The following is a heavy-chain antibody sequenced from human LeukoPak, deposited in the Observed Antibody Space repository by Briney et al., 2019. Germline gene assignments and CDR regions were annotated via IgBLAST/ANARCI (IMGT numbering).Heavy chain of an antibody. CDR1: GFTVSSNY. J-gene: IGHJ4*02. CDR3: AREGQYYYFWDGYYTGTFDY. Sequence: GGSLRLSCAASGFTVSSNYMSWVRQARGKGLEWVPVIYSGGSTSYVDSVKGRFTISRENSKNTLYFQMNSLRAEDAAVYYCAREGQYYYFWDGYYTGTFDYWGQGTLVTVSS. CDR2: IYSGGST. V-gene: IGHV3-66*01. D-gene: IGHD3-3*01.